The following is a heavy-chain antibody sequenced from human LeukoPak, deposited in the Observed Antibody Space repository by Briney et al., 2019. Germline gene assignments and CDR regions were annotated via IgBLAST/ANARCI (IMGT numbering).Heavy chain of an antibody. Sequence: SETLSLTCAVYGGSFSGYYWSWIRQPPGKGLEWIGEINHSGSTNYNPSLKSRVTISVDTSKNRFSLKLSSVTAADTAVYYCARGYLLWFGELLYYYYYGMDVWGQGTTVTVSS. CDR2: INHSGST. J-gene: IGHJ6*02. D-gene: IGHD3-10*01. V-gene: IGHV4-34*01. CDR3: ARGYLLWFGELLYYYYYGMDV. CDR1: GGSFSGYY.